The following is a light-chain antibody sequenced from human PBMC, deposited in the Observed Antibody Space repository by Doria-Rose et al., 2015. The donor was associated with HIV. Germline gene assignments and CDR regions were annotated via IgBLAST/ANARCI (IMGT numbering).Light chain of an antibody. CDR1: QSFSSNY. J-gene: IGKJ1*01. CDR2: DGS. V-gene: IGKV3-20*01. Sequence: IVMTQSPGTLSLSPGERATLSCRASQSFSSNYLAWYQQKPGQAPSLLIYDGSTRATGIPDRFSASGSGTDFTLTINRLEPEDYALYYCHQYGTSWTFGQGTKVEI. CDR3: HQYGTSWT.